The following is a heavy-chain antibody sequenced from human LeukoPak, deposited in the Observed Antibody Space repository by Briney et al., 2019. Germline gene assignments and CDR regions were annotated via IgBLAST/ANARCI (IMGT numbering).Heavy chain of an antibody. CDR3: ARVIYGDYVNFDY. CDR1: GFTFSSYS. J-gene: IGHJ4*02. Sequence: GGSLRLSCAASGFTFSSYSMNWVRQAPGKGLEWVSSISSSSSYIYYADSVKGRFTISRDNAKNSLYLQMNSLRAEDTAVYSCARVIYGDYVNFDYWGQGTLSPSPQ. V-gene: IGHV3-21*01. D-gene: IGHD4-17*01. CDR2: ISSSSSYI.